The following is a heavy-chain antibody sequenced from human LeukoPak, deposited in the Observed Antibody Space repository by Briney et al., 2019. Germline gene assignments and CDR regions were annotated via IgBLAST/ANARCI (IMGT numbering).Heavy chain of an antibody. Sequence: SVNVSCKASGGTFSSYAISWVRQAPGQGLEWMGRIIPILGIANYAQKSQGRVTITADRSTSTAYMELSSLRSEDTAVYYCARAGPHGDYADRFDYWGKGTLVTVSS. CDR2: IIPILGIA. CDR3: ARAGPHGDYADRFDY. V-gene: IGHV1-69*04. D-gene: IGHD4-17*01. J-gene: IGHJ4*02. CDR1: GGTFSSYA.